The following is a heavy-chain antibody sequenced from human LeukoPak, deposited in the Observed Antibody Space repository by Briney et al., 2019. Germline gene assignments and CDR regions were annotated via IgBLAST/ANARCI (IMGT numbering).Heavy chain of an antibody. CDR2: INPNSGGT. V-gene: IGHV1-2*02. J-gene: IGHJ5*02. D-gene: IGHD6-13*01. CDR1: GYTFTGYY. CDR3: AKYSGPTIAAAGWNWFDP. Sequence: GASVKVSCKASGYTFTGYYMHWVRQAPGQGLEWMGWINPNSGGTNYAQKFQGRVTMTRDTSISTAYMELSRLRSDDTAVYYCAKYSGPTIAAAGWNWFDPWGQGTLVTVSS.